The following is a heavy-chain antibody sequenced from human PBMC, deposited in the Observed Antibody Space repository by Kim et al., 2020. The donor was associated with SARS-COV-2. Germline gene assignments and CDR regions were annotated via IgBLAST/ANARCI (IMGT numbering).Heavy chain of an antibody. CDR2: ISSNGGST. CDR3: ARNAKWELLFYYGMDV. Sequence: GGSLRLSCAASGFTFSSYAMHWVRQAPGKGLEYVSAISSNGGSTYYANSVKGRFTISRDNSKNTLYLQMGSLRAEDMAVYYCARNAKWELLFYYGMDVWGQGNTVTVSS. CDR1: GFTFSSYA. D-gene: IGHD1-26*01. V-gene: IGHV3-64*01. J-gene: IGHJ6*02.